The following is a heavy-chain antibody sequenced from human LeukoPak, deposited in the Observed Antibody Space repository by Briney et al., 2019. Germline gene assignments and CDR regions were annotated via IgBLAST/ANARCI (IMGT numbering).Heavy chain of an antibody. CDR3: ARDQVVVTAWGGFDI. Sequence: GGSLRLSCSASGFTFSNHAMHWVRQAPGRGLQWVALISYDGNHKYYAGSVKGRFTVSRDISKNTLYLQMNSLRDDDTAVYYCARDQVVVTAWGGFDIWGQGTMVTVSS. J-gene: IGHJ3*02. CDR2: ISYDGNHK. D-gene: IGHD2-21*02. CDR1: GFTFSNHA. V-gene: IGHV3-30-3*01.